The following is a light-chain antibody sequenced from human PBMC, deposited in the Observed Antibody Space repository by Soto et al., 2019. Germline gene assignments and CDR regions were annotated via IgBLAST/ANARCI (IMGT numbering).Light chain of an antibody. V-gene: IGLV2-14*01. CDR2: EVS. CDR1: SSDVGGYNY. Sequence: QSALTQPASVSGSPGQSITISCTGTSSDVGGYNYVSWYQQHPGKAPKLMIYEVSNRPSGVSTRFSGSKSGNTASLTISGRQAEDEADYYCTSYTSSITYVFGSGTKLTVL. CDR3: TSYTSSITYV. J-gene: IGLJ1*01.